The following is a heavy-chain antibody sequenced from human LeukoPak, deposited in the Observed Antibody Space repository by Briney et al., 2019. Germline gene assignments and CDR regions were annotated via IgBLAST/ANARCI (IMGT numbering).Heavy chain of an antibody. J-gene: IGHJ5*02. CDR1: GYTFTGYY. CDR2: INPNSGGT. V-gene: IGHV1-2*02. D-gene: IGHD6-13*01. Sequence: ASVEVSCKASGYTFTGYYMHWVRQAPGQGLEWMGWINPNSGGTNYAQKFQGRVTMTRDTSISTAYMELSRLRSDDTAVYYCARESGFIPAASEGGNWFDPWGQGTLVTVSS. CDR3: ARESGFIPAASEGGNWFDP.